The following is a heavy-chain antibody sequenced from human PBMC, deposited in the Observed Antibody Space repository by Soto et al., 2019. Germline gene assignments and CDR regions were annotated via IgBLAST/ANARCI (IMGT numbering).Heavy chain of an antibody. D-gene: IGHD3-3*01. CDR2: ISYDGSNK. J-gene: IGHJ6*03. V-gene: IGHV3-30*18. CDR3: AKDQSGYYPYYYMDV. Sequence: GGSLRLSCAASGFTFSSYGMLWVRQAPGKGLEWVAVISYDGSNKYYADSVKGRFTISRDNSKNTLYLHMKSLRAEDTAVYSCAKDQSGYYPYYYMDVWGKGTTVTVSS. CDR1: GFTFSSYG.